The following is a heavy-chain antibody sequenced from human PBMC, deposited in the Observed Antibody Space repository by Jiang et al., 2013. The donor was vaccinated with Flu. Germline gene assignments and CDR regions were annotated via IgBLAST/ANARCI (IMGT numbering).Heavy chain of an antibody. CDR2: ISGMGGNT. J-gene: IGHJ3*02. D-gene: IGHD3-22*01. CDR3: ANTYDISASFYDAFDI. Sequence: ISGMGGNTYYADSVQGRFTISRDNSKNTLYLQMNSLRAEDTAVYYCANTYDISASFYDAFDIWGQGTMVTVSS. V-gene: IGHV3-23*01.